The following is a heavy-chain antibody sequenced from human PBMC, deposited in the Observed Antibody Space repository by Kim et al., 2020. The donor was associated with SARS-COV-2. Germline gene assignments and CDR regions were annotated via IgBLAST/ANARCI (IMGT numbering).Heavy chain of an antibody. D-gene: IGHD5-18*01. V-gene: IGHV4-34*01. CDR3: ARGGLGCSYGSGP. CDR2: INHSGST. Sequence: SETLSLTCAVYGGSFSGYYWSWIRQPPGKGLEWIGEINHSGSTNYNPSLKSRVTISVDTPKNQFSLKLSSVTAADTAVYYCARGGLGCSYGSGPWGQGTLVPVSS. J-gene: IGHJ5*02. CDR1: GGSFSGYY.